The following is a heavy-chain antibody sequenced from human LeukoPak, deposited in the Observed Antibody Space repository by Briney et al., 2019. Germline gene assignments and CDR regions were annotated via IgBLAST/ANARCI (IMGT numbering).Heavy chain of an antibody. J-gene: IGHJ4*02. CDR3: VRDSSSRGYFDY. CDR2: IYYSGST. CDR1: GGSISSYY. V-gene: IGHV4-59*01. D-gene: IGHD3-10*01. Sequence: SETLSLTCTVSGGSISSYYWSWIRQPPGKGPEWIGNIYYSGSTNYNPSLKSRVTISVDTSKNQFSLKLSSVTAADTAVYYCVRDSSSRGYFDYWGQGTLVTVSS.